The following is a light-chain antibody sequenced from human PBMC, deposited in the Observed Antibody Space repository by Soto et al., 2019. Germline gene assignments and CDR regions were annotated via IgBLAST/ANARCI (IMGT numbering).Light chain of an antibody. CDR1: QTINNN. V-gene: IGKV3-15*01. J-gene: IGKJ1*01. CDR2: GAS. Sequence: EIVLKQALATLSVSPGERATLSCRASQTINNNVAWYQLKDGQVPRLVIYGASTRATDIPARFSGSGSGTEFTLTISSLQSEDFAEYHCQQYNNWPQTFGQGTKVDI. CDR3: QQYNNWPQT.